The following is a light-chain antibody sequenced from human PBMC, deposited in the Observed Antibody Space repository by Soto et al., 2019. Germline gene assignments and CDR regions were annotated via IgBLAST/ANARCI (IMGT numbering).Light chain of an antibody. V-gene: IGKV1-17*01. J-gene: IGKJ4*01. CDR3: LHQNSYLALS. CDR2: AAS. Sequence: DIQMTQSPSSLSASVGDRVTITCRASQSIRNDLGWYQQKSGKAPRRLIYAASTLQTGFPSRFSGSGSGREFTLTISGLQPEDFATYYCLHQNSYLALSFGGGTKVE. CDR1: QSIRND.